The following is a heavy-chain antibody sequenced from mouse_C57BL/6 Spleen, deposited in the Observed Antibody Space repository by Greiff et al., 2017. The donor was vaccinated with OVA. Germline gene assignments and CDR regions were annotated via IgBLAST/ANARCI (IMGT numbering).Heavy chain of an antibody. CDR2: ISSGGDYI. V-gene: IGHV5S21*01. CDR1: GFTFSSYA. D-gene: IGHD1-1*01. J-gene: IGHJ3*01. CDR3: TRGDYGSTWFAY. Sequence: EVKLVESGEGLVKPGGSLKLSCAASGFTFSSYAMSWVRQTPEKRLEWVAYISSGGDYIYYADTVKGRFTISRDNARNTLYLQMSSLKSEDTAMYYCTRGDYGSTWFAYGGQGTLVTVSA.